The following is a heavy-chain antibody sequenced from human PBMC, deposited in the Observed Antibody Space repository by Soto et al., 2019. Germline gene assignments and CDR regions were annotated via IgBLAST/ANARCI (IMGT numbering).Heavy chain of an antibody. CDR2: ISHTGRT. D-gene: IGHD3-3*01. J-gene: IGHJ4*02. CDR1: TGSMRTYY. CDR3: ASDDTPGLFDF. V-gene: IGHV4-59*01. Sequence: QVQLQESGPGLVRPAETLSLTCSVSTGSMRTYYWTWIRQSPGKGLEWIGQISHTGRTKYNPSLESRVTISVDTSRKQFSLKLTSVTAADTALYYCASDDTPGLFDFWGQGTLVTVSS.